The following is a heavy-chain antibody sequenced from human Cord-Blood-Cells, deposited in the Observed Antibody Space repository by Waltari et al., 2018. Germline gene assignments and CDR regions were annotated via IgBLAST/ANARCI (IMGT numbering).Heavy chain of an antibody. V-gene: IGHV2-5*01. CDR2: IYWNDDK. Sequence: QITLKESGPTLVKPTQTLTLTCTFSGFSLSTSGVGVGWFRQPPGKALEWLALIYWNDDKRYSPSLKSRLTITKDTSKNQVVLTMTNMDPVDTATYYCAHRRWDCSSTSCYLWFDPWGQGTLVTVSS. CDR1: GFSLSTSGVG. D-gene: IGHD2-2*01. J-gene: IGHJ5*02. CDR3: AHRRWDCSSTSCYLWFDP.